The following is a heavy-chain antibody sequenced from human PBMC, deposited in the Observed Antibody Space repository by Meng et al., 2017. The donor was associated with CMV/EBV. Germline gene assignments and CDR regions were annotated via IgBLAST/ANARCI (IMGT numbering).Heavy chain of an antibody. CDR1: GFTFSDYY. J-gene: IGHJ4*02. Sequence: VQLVGSGGGMATPGGSLRLACAAAGFTFSDYYMSWIRQAQGKGLECVSYLSSSSSYTPSADSVKGRFTISRDNAKNSLYLQMNSLRAEDTAVYYCARAGVAAAGTFGYWGQGTLVTVSS. CDR3: ARAGVAAAGTFGY. CDR2: LSSSSSYT. D-gene: IGHD6-13*01. V-gene: IGHV3-11*05.